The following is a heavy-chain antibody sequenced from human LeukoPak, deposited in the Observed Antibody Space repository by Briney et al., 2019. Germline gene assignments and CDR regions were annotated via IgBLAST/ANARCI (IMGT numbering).Heavy chain of an antibody. D-gene: IGHD3-22*01. Sequence: GASVKVSCKASGYAFTSYGLSWVRQAPGQGLEWMGWISTYNGNTNYAHNLQGRATMTTDTSTSAAYMELRSLRSDDTAMYYCARVGDYYCDSSTRGHAFDIWGQGTLVTVSS. CDR2: ISTYNGNT. CDR3: ARVGDYYCDSSTRGHAFDI. V-gene: IGHV1-18*01. J-gene: IGHJ3*02. CDR1: GYAFTSYG.